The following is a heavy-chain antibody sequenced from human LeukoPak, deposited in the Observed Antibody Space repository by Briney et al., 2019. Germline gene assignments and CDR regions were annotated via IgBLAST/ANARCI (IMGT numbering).Heavy chain of an antibody. CDR2: IIPIFGTA. J-gene: IGHJ6*02. CDR1: GGTFSSYA. Sequence: SVKVSCKASGGTFSSYAISWVRQAPGQGLEWMGGIIPIFGTANYAQKFQGRVTITADESTSTAYMELSSLRSEDTAVYYCARTDYYGSGPFDYGMDVWGQGTTVTVSS. V-gene: IGHV1-69*13. D-gene: IGHD3-10*01. CDR3: ARTDYYGSGPFDYGMDV.